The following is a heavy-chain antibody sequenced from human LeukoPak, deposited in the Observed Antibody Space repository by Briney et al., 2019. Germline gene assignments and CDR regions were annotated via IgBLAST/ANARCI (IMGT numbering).Heavy chain of an antibody. CDR2: IYWDDDK. D-gene: IGHD6-6*01. V-gene: IGHV2-5*02. J-gene: IGHJ3*01. Sequence: SGPTLVKPTQTLTLTCTFSGCSLSTSGVGVGWIRQPPGKALEWLALIYWDDDKRYSPSLKSRLTITKDTSKNQVVLAMTNMDPVDTAAYYCALGGYSSSHWGQGTMVTVSS. CDR3: ALGGYSSSH. CDR1: GCSLSTSGVG.